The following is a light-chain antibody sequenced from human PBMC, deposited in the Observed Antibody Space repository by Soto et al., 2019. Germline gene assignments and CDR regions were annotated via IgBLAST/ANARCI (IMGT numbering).Light chain of an antibody. Sequence: DIQMTQSPSTLSASVGDRVTITCRASQSINTWLAWYQLKPGRAPKLLISKASTLESGVSSRFSGSGSGTEFTLTISSLQPDDFATYYCQQYQTYSQFGQGTKV. J-gene: IGKJ1*01. CDR1: QSINTW. CDR3: QQYQTYSQ. V-gene: IGKV1-5*03. CDR2: KAS.